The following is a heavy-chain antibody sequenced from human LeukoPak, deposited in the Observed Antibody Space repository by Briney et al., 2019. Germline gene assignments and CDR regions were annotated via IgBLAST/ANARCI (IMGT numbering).Heavy chain of an antibody. J-gene: IGHJ4*02. D-gene: IGHD5-24*01. CDR3: ASTTRDGYNLIY. CDR1: GVSISSGDYY. V-gene: IGHV4-30-4*01. CDR2: IYYSGST. Sequence: PSQTLSLTCTVSGVSISSGDYYWRWIRQPPGKGLEWIGYIYYSGSTYYNPSLKSRVTISVDTSKNQFSLKLSSVTAADTAVYYCASTTRDGYNLIYWGQGTLVTVSS.